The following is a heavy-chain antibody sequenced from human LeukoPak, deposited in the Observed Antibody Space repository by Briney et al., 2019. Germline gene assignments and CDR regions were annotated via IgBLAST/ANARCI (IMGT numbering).Heavy chain of an antibody. J-gene: IGHJ4*02. CDR3: AKEVSTLGVADY. Sequence: GGSLRLSCAASGFIFNNYAMTWVHQAPGKGLEWVSSIRHSAGTTYYADSVRGRFTISRDNSKNTLYLQMDSLRAEDTAVYYCAKEVSTLGVADYWGQGTLVTVSS. CDR2: IRHSAGTT. CDR1: GFIFNNYA. D-gene: IGHD6-19*01. V-gene: IGHV3-23*01.